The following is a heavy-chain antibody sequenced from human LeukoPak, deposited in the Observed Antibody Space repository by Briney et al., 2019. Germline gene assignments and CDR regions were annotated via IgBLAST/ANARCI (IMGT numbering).Heavy chain of an antibody. D-gene: IGHD1-26*01. J-gene: IGHJ5*02. CDR2: ISGSGGTT. Sequence: GGSLRLSCAASRVSFSSYAMSWVRQAPGKGLEWVSAISGSGGTTYYADSVKGRFTVSRDNSKNTLYLQMNSLRVEDTAVYFCAKDQAWEPRLGGSNWFDPWGQGTLVTVSS. CDR3: AKDQAWEPRLGGSNWFDP. V-gene: IGHV3-23*01. CDR1: RVSFSSYA.